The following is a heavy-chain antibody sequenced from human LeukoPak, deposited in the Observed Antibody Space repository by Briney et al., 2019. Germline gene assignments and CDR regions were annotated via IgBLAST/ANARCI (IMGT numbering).Heavy chain of an antibody. CDR3: ARDLGMGAFDI. D-gene: IGHD7-27*01. V-gene: IGHV3-72*01. CDR1: GFTFSDHY. CDR2: TRNKANSYTT. J-gene: IGHJ3*02. Sequence: PGGSLRLSCAASGFTFSDHYMDWVRQAPGQGLEWVGRTRNKANSYTTEYAASVKGRFTISRDDSKNSLYLQMNRLKTEDTAVYYCARDLGMGAFDIWGQGTMVTVSS.